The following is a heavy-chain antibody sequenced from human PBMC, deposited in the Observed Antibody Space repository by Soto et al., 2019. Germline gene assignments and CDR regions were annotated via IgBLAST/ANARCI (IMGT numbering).Heavy chain of an antibody. V-gene: IGHV1-18*01. CDR3: ARGRYGDY. CDR2: ISAHNGNT. Sequence: QVHLVPSGAEVKKPGASVKVSCKGSGYAFTTYGITWVRQAPGQGLEWMGWISAHNGNTNYAQKLQGRVTVTRDTSTSTAYMELRSLRSDDTAVYYCARGRYGDYCGEGALVTVSS. D-gene: IGHD1-1*01. J-gene: IGHJ4*02. CDR1: GYAFTTYG.